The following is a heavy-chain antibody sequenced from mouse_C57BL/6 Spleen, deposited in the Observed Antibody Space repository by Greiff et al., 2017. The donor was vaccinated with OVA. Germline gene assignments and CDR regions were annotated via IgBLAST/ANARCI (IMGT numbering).Heavy chain of an antibody. CDR3: ARWKDSQEDYFDY. J-gene: IGHJ2*01. D-gene: IGHD3-3*01. CDR1: GYTFTSYW. CDR2: IYPGSGST. Sequence: VQLQQPGAELVKPGASVKMSCKASGYTFTSYWITWVKQRPGQGLEWIGDIYPGSGSTNYNEKFKSKATLTVDTSSSTAYMKLSSLTSEDSAVYYCARWKDSQEDYFDYWGQGTTLTVSS. V-gene: IGHV1-55*01.